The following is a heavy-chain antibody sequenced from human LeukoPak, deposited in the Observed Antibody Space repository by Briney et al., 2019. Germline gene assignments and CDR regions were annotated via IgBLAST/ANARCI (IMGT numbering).Heavy chain of an antibody. CDR2: INHSGST. J-gene: IGHJ4*02. D-gene: IGHD5-24*01. Sequence: KPGGSLRLSCAASGFTFSGYSMNWVRQPPGKGLEWIGEINHSGSTNYNPSLKSRVTMSVDTSKNQFSLKLSSVTAADTAVYYCASLDAYNSYFDYWGQGTLVTVSS. CDR1: GFTFSGYS. CDR3: ASLDAYNSYFDY. V-gene: IGHV4-34*01.